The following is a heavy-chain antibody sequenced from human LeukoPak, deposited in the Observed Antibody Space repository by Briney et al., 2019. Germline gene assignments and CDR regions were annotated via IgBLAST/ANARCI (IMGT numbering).Heavy chain of an antibody. Sequence: SEALSLTCAVYGGSFSNYYWSWIRQTPGKGMEWIGEINDSGRTNYNPSLMSRVTVSVDTSKNQFSLRLTSVTATDTAVYYCARRWNYGRNYYIDVWGKGATVSVSS. CDR3: ARRWNYGRNYYIDV. J-gene: IGHJ6*03. D-gene: IGHD1-7*01. CDR1: GGSFSNYY. CDR2: INDSGRT. V-gene: IGHV4-34*01.